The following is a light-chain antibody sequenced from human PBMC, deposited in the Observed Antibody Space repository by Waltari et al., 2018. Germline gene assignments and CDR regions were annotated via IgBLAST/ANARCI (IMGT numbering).Light chain of an antibody. CDR2: EVS. CDR3: SSYTTSSAPGV. Sequence: QSALTQPASVSGSPGQSITISCSGTDSDVGAYDFVSWSQQHPVKAPHLIIYEVSNRPSGISNRFSASKSGNTASLTISGLQAEDEADYYCSSYTTSSAPGVFGTGTRVTVL. J-gene: IGLJ1*01. CDR1: DSDVGAYDF. V-gene: IGLV2-14*01.